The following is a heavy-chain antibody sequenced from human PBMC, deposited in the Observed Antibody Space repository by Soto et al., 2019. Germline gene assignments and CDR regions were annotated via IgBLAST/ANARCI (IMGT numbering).Heavy chain of an antibody. CDR1: GYTFPRFG. CDR2: ISAYNGYT. D-gene: IGHD2-15*01. J-gene: IGHJ5*02. CDR3: ARSIVVVEAATSNWFDP. V-gene: IGHV1-18*01. Sequence: QVQLVQSGAEVKKPGASVKVSCKASGYTFPRFGITWVRQPPGQGLEWMGWISAYNGYTNYAQKLQGRITMTTDTSTSTAYMELRSLRSDDTAVYYCARSIVVVEAATSNWFDPWGQGTLVTVSS.